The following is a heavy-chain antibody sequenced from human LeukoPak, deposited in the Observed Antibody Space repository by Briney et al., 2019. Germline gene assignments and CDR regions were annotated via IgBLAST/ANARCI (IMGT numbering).Heavy chain of an antibody. Sequence: GGSLRLSCAASGFTFITYPMSWVRRAPGKGLEWVSSISDNGGSTNYADSVKGRFTMSRDNSKNTVYVQMNSLTDGDTAVYYCARARYGSGRYLNFFDYWGQGILVTVSS. CDR3: ARARYGSGRYLNFFDY. D-gene: IGHD3-10*01. CDR1: GFTFITYP. V-gene: IGHV3-23*01. CDR2: ISDNGGST. J-gene: IGHJ4*02.